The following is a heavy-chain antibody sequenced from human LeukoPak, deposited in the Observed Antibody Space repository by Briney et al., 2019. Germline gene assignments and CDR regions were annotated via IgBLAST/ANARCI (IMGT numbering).Heavy chain of an antibody. CDR2: TKQDGSEE. D-gene: IGHD1-26*01. V-gene: IGHV3-7*01. J-gene: IGHJ4*02. CDR1: GFTFSSYG. Sequence: GGSLRLSCAAAGFTFSSYGMHWVRQAPGKGLEWVANTKQDGSEEYYVDSVKGRFTISRDNTKKSLYLQMNSLRAEDTAVYYCSRDPTYYLRYGYFDYWGQGALVTVSS. CDR3: SRDPTYYLRYGYFDY.